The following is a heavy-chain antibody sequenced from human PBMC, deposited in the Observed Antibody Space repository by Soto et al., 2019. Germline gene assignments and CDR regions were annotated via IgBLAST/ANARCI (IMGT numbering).Heavy chain of an antibody. V-gene: IGHV1-69*13. Sequence: SVKFSWRASGGPFSSYAGSWVRQAPGQGLEWIGGIIPIFGTGNFAQELQGKVTITADQXXSTPYMELSSRRSEETAVYYCASEVRTTDYDFWSCYDTYYYYGMDVWGQGTTVTVSS. CDR3: ASEVRTTDYDFWSCYDTYYYYGMDV. CDR1: GGPFSSYA. J-gene: IGHJ6*02. D-gene: IGHD3-3*01. CDR2: IIPIFGTG.